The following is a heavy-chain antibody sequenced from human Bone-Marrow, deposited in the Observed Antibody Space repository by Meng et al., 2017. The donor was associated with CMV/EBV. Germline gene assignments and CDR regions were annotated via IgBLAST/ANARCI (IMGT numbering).Heavy chain of an antibody. CDR2: IYSGGST. V-gene: IGHV3-66*02. CDR1: GLTVGDTY. CDR3: ARGGGAFCGGDGSRTLDY. D-gene: IGHD2-21*02. J-gene: IGHJ4*02. Sequence: GESLMISCAASGLTVGDTYQSWVRQAPGKGLEWVSVIYSGGSTYYADSVKGRFTISRDNSKNTLYLQMNSLTTEDTALYYCARGGGAFCGGDGSRTLDYWGQGTLVTVSS.